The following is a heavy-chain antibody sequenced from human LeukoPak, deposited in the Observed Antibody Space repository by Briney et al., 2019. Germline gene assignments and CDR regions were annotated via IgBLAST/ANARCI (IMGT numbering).Heavy chain of an antibody. J-gene: IGHJ4*02. V-gene: IGHV3-23*01. D-gene: IGHD3/OR15-3a*01. CDR2: ISGSDDRT. CDR3: AKVQRSDFNMNFDS. CDR1: GFTFSSYV. Sequence: GGSLRLSCAASGFTFSSYVMNWLRQAPGQGLEWVSTISGSDDRTFYADSVKGRFTISRDNSKNTVYLQMNSLRAGDTAVYYCAKVQRSDFNMNFDSWGQGTLVTVSS.